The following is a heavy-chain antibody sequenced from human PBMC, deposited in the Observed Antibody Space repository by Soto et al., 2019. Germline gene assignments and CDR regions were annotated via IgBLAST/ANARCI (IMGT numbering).Heavy chain of an antibody. CDR2: INHSGST. CDR1: GGSFSGYY. CDR3: ARHKGGRYSSGPYGMDV. J-gene: IGHJ6*02. Sequence: SETLSLTCAVYGGSFSGYYWTWIRQPPGTGLEWIGEINHSGSTNYNPSLKSRVTISVDTSKNQFSLKLSSVTAADTAVYYCARHKGGRYSSGPYGMDVWGQGTTVTVS. D-gene: IGHD6-19*01. V-gene: IGHV4-34*01.